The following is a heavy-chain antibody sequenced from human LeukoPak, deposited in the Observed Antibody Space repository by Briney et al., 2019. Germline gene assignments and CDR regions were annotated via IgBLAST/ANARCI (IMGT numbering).Heavy chain of an antibody. CDR3: ARVEASGYDYGAFDY. Sequence: PGGSLRLSCAASGFTFDDSAMHWVRQRPGKGLEWVSSISSSSSYIYYADSVKGRFTISRDNAKNSLYLQMNSLRAEDTAVYYCARVEASGYDYGAFDYWGQGTLVTVSS. D-gene: IGHD5-12*01. CDR1: GFTFDDSA. V-gene: IGHV3-21*01. CDR2: ISSSSSYI. J-gene: IGHJ4*02.